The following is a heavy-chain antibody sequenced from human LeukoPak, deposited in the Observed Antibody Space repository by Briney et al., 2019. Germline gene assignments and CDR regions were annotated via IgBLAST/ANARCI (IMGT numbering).Heavy chain of an antibody. CDR3: ATFGPVVFAAFDI. V-gene: IGHV1-46*01. J-gene: IGHJ3*02. D-gene: IGHD3-10*01. Sequence: ASVKVSCKASGYTFTSYYMHWVRQAPGQGLEWMGIINPSGGSTSYAQKFQGRVTMTEDTSTDTAYMELSSLRSEDTAVYYCATFGPVVFAAFDIWGQGTMVTVSS. CDR2: INPSGGST. CDR1: GYTFTSYY.